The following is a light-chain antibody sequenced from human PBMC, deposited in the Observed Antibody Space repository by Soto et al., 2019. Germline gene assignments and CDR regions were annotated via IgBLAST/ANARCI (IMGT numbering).Light chain of an antibody. J-gene: IGLJ2*01. CDR1: SSDVGAYNY. V-gene: IGLV2-14*01. Sequence: QSALTQPASVSGSPGQSITISCTGTSSDVGAYNYVSWYQQHPGKAPKLMIYDVSNRPSGVSNRFSGSKSGNTASLTISGLQPEDAADYYCSSYTSYNTLVLFGGGTKLTVL. CDR3: SSYTSYNTLVL. CDR2: DVS.